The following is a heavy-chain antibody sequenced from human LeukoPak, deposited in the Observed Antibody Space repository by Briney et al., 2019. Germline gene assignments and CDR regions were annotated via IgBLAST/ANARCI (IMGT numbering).Heavy chain of an antibody. V-gene: IGHV1-69*13. CDR3: AREAVAGTIGFDY. J-gene: IGHJ4*02. D-gene: IGHD6-19*01. CDR2: NIPIFGTA. CDR1: GGTFSSYA. Sequence: GASVKVSCKASGGTFSSYAISWVRQAPGQGLEWMGGNIPIFGTANYAQKFQGRVTITADESTSTAYMELSSLRSEDTAVYYCAREAVAGTIGFDYWGQGTLVTVSS.